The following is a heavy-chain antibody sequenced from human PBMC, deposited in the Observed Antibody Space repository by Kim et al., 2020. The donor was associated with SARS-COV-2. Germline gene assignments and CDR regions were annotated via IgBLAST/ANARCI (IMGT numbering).Heavy chain of an antibody. V-gene: IGHV3-23*01. CDR3: AKMGCGGDCYDY. J-gene: IGHJ4*02. Sequence: GGSLRLSCAASGFTFSSYAMSWVRQAPGKGLEWVSAISGSGGSTYYADSVKGRFTISRDNSKNTLYLQMNSLRAEDTAVYYWAKMGCGGDCYDYWGQGTLVTVSS. CDR1: GFTFSSYA. CDR2: ISGSGGST. D-gene: IGHD2-21*01.